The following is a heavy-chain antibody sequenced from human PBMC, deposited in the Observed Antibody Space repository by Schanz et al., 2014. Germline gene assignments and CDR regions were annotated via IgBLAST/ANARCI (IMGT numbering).Heavy chain of an antibody. CDR1: GFTFSSYA. CDR3: AKDRGGDYEVSYYYGMDV. V-gene: IGHV3-23*01. D-gene: IGHD4-17*01. Sequence: EVQLLESGGGLVQPGGSLRLSCAASGFTFSSYAMSWVRQPPGKGLEWVSSIASGGSHTFYADSVTGRFTISRDNSNNTLSLQMNSLRNEDTAVYYCAKDRGGDYEVSYYYGMDVWGQGTTVTVSS. CDR2: IASGGSHT. J-gene: IGHJ6*02.